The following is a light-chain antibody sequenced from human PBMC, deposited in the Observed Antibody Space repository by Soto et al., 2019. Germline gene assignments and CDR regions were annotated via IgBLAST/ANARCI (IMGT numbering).Light chain of an antibody. CDR2: VAS. J-gene: IGKJ2*01. CDR3: LQSYNTPLT. Sequence: DIQLTQSPSSLSASVGDRVTITCRASQSISSYLNWYQHRSGKAPKLLIFVASNLESGVPSRFSGSGSGTEFTPTISSLQPEDFATYHCLQSYNTPLTFGQGTNLEIK. V-gene: IGKV1-39*01. CDR1: QSISSY.